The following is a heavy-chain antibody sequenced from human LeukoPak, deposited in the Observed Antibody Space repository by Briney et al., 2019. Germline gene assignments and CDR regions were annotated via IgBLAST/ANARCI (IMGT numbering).Heavy chain of an antibody. Sequence: GGSLRLSCAASGFTFNNFAMSWVRQAPGKGLEWVSGINWNDGEIGYADSVKGRFTISRDNAKNSLYLQMTNLRPEDTALYYCGRGDAGDYWGQGTLVTVSS. CDR3: GRGDAGDY. J-gene: IGHJ4*02. CDR2: INWNDGEI. V-gene: IGHV3-20*04. CDR1: GFTFNNFA. D-gene: IGHD3-16*01.